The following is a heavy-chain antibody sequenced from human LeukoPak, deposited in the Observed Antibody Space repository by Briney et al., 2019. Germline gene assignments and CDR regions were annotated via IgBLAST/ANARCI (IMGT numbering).Heavy chain of an antibody. J-gene: IGHJ5*02. D-gene: IGHD3-22*01. Sequence: SQTLSLTCTVSGGSISSDSYYWSWIRQPAGKGLEWIGRIYTSGSTNYNPSLKSRVTISVDTSKNQFSLKLSSVTAADTAVYYCAGGYYYDSSGYYGRQDGFDPWGQGTLVTVSS. V-gene: IGHV4-61*02. CDR2: IYTSGST. CDR3: AGGYYYDSSGYYGRQDGFDP. CDR1: GGSISSDSYY.